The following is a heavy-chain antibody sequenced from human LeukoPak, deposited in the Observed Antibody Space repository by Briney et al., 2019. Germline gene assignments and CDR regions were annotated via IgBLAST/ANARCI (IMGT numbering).Heavy chain of an antibody. CDR2: ISYDGSNK. Sequence: GRSLRLSCAASGFTFSSYAMHWVRQAPGKGLEWVAVISYDGSNKYYADSVKGRFTISRDNSKNTLYLQMNSLRAEDTAVYYCARDVGQWPMDYWGQGTLVTVSS. CDR3: ARDVGQWPMDY. V-gene: IGHV3-30-3*01. J-gene: IGHJ4*02. CDR1: GFTFSSYA. D-gene: IGHD6-19*01.